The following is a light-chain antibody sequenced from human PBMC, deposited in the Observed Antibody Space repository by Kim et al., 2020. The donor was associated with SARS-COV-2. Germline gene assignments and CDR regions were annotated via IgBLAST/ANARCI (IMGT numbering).Light chain of an antibody. CDR1: GLRSYY. Sequence: LGQTDKSTCQGDGLRSYYASWYQQKPGQAPVLVIYGKNNRPSGIPDRFSGSSSGNTASLTITGAQAEDEADYYCNSRDSSGNHHYVFGTGTKVTVL. CDR3: NSRDSSGNHHYV. CDR2: GKN. V-gene: IGLV3-19*01. J-gene: IGLJ1*01.